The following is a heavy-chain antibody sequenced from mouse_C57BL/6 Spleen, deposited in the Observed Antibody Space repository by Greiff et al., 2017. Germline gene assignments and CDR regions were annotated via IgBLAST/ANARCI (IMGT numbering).Heavy chain of an antibody. D-gene: IGHD2-2*01. Sequence: VELQQSGAELVRPGASVTLSCKASGYTFTDYEMHWVKQTPVHGLEWIGAIDPETGGTAYNQKFKGKAILTADKSSSTAYMELRSLTSEDSAVYYCTREGNIWLRRDYAMDYGGQGTSVTGSS. CDR1: GYTFTDYE. CDR2: IDPETGGT. V-gene: IGHV1-15*01. J-gene: IGHJ4*01. CDR3: TREGNIWLRRDYAMDY.